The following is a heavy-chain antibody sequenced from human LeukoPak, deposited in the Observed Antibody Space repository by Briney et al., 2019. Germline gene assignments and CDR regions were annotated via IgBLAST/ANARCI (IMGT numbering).Heavy chain of an antibody. J-gene: IGHJ4*01. CDR3: ARDAQRGFDYSNSLEY. D-gene: IGHD4-11*01. CDR1: GFIYSHYG. Sequence: GRSLRLSCAASGFIYSHYGMHWVRQAPGKGLEWVAVIWSDGSNRFYAGSVKGRFTISRDNSQNTLFLQMNSLRAEDTAMYYCARDAQRGFDYSNSLEYWGHETPVTVSS. V-gene: IGHV3-33*01. CDR2: IWSDGSNR.